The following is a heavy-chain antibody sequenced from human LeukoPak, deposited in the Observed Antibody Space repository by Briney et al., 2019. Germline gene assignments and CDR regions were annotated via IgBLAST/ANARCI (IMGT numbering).Heavy chain of an antibody. CDR1: GYTFTSYD. Sequence: GASVKVSCKASGYTFTSYDINWVRQATGQGLEWMGWMNPNSGNTGYAQKFQGRVTMTRNTSISTAYMELSSPRSEDTAVYYCARTPIRVAARLRWFDPWGQGTLVTVSS. CDR3: ARTPIRVAARLRWFDP. V-gene: IGHV1-8*01. D-gene: IGHD6-6*01. J-gene: IGHJ5*02. CDR2: MNPNSGNT.